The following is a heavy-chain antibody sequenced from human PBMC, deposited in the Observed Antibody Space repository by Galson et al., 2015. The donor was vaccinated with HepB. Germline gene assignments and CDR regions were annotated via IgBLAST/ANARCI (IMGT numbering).Heavy chain of an antibody. D-gene: IGHD3-22*01. Sequence: SLRLSCAASGFTFSDYYMSWIRQAPGKGLEWVSYISSSSSYTNYADSVKGRFTISRDNAKNSLYLQMNSLRAEDTAVYYCARDSRASLPSVRYYLTNDIWGQGTMVTVSS. V-gene: IGHV3-11*06. CDR2: ISSSSSYT. CDR1: GFTFSDYY. J-gene: IGHJ3*02. CDR3: ARDSRASLPSVRYYLTNDI.